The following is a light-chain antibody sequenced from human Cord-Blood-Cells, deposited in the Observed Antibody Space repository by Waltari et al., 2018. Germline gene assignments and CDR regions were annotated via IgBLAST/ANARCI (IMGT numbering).Light chain of an antibody. CDR1: QSVSSN. CDR3: QQYNNWPWT. CDR2: GAS. Sequence: IXXXQSPAXLXXXPGEXXXLSCRASQSVSSNLAWYQQKPGQAPRLLIYGASTRATGIPARFSGSGSGTEFTLTISSLQSEDFAVYYCQQYNNWPWTFGQGTKVEIK. V-gene: IGKV3-15*01. J-gene: IGKJ1*01.